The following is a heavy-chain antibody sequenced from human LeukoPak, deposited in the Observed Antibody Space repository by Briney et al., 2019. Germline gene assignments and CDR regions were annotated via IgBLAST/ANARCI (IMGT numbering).Heavy chain of an antibody. CDR2: ISYTGST. J-gene: IGHJ4*02. V-gene: IGHV4-59*01. CDR3: ARAILGTYYYFDF. D-gene: IGHD1-26*01. Sequence: PSETLSLTCTVSGGSISSYYWSWIRQPPGKGLEWIGHISYTGSTNCNPSLKSRVTISVDTSKNQFSLKLSSMTAADTAVYYCARAILGTYYYFDFWGQGTLVTVSS. CDR1: GGSISSYY.